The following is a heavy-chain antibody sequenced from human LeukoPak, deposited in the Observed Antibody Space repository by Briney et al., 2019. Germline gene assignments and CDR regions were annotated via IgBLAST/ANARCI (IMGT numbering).Heavy chain of an antibody. CDR2: FDPKEGET. CDR1: GYTLTESS. V-gene: IGHV1-24*01. Sequence: ASVKVSCKVSGYTLTESSTHWVRQAPGKGLEWMGGFDPKEGETIYAQKFQGRVTMTEDTSTDTGYMELRSLTSEDTAVYYCATVVVGLPLFDWWGQGTVVTVSA. CDR3: ATVVVGLPLFDW. D-gene: IGHD2-15*01. J-gene: IGHJ4*02.